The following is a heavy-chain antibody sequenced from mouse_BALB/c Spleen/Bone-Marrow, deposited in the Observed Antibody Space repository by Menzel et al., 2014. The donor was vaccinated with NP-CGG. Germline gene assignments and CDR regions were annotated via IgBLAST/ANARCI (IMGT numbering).Heavy chain of an antibody. CDR3: ARYYGNYSGYFDV. D-gene: IGHD2-1*01. Sequence: DVHLVESGGGLVQPGGSRTLSCAASGFTFSSFGMHWVRQAPEKGLEWVAYISSGSSTIYYADTVKGRFTISRDNPKNTLFLQMTSLRSEDTAMYYCARYYGNYSGYFDVWGAGTTVTVSS. CDR1: GFTFSSFG. CDR2: ISSGSSTI. V-gene: IGHV5-17*02. J-gene: IGHJ1*01.